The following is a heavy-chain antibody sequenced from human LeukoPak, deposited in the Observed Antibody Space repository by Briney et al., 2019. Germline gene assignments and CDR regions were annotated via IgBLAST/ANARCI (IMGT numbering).Heavy chain of an antibody. V-gene: IGHV4-34*01. CDR2: VSHRGIT. D-gene: IGHD4-23*01. J-gene: IGHJ5*02. CDR3: VRDGGPNNYWFDP. CDR1: GGSLSGYY. Sequence: SETLSLTCADYGGSLSGYYWGWIRQPPGKGLEWIGEVSHRGITNYKPSLKSRASISIDTSKSQISLKLSSVTAADTALYYCVRDGGPNNYWFDPWGQGTLVTVPS.